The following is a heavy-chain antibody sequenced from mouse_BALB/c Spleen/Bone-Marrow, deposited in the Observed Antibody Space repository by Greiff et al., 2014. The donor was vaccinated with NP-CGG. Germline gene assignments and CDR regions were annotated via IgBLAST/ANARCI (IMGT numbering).Heavy chain of an antibody. CDR2: IWGGGIT. CDR3: AKLNWDEGDY. D-gene: IGHD4-1*01. Sequence: VQVVESVPGLVAPSQILSITCTVSGFSLTDYGVSWIRQPPGKGLEWLGVIWGGGITYYNSPLKSRLSISKDNSKSQVFLKMYSLQTDDTAMYYCAKLNWDEGDYWGQGTTLTVSS. V-gene: IGHV2-6-5*01. J-gene: IGHJ2*01. CDR1: GFSLTDYG.